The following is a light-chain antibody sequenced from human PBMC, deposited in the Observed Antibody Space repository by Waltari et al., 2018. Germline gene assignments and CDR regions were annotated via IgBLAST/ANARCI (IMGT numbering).Light chain of an antibody. Sequence: DIVMTQSPLSMPVTPGEKAAISCRSTQSLLQTNGYNYLDWYLQKPGQSPQVLIYLGSNRASGVPDRFSGSGSGTDFTLKISRVEAEDVGVYYCMQALQTPITFGQGTRLEIK. V-gene: IGKV2-28*01. CDR3: MQALQTPIT. J-gene: IGKJ5*01. CDR2: LGS. CDR1: QSLLQTNGYNY.